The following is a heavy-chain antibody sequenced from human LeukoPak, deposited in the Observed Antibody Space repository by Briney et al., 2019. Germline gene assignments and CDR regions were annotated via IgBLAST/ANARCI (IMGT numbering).Heavy chain of an antibody. CDR3: ARVRFWSGYQDAFDI. Sequence: ASVKVSCKASGYTFTTYGISWVRQAPGQGLEWMGWISAYNGNTNYAQKLQGRVTMTTDTSTSTAYMELRSLRYDDTAVYYCARVRFWSGYQDAFDIWGQGTMVTVSS. CDR2: ISAYNGNT. J-gene: IGHJ3*02. D-gene: IGHD3-3*01. CDR1: GYTFTTYG. V-gene: IGHV1-18*01.